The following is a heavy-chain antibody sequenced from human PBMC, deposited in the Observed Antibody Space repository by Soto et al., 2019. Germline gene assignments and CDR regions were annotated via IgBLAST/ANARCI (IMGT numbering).Heavy chain of an antibody. D-gene: IGHD3-22*01. J-gene: IGHJ4*02. CDR3: ARSYDRSGSIDY. CDR1: GGSISSGGYS. V-gene: IGHV4-30-2*01. CDR2: IYHSGST. Sequence: SSETLSLTCAVSGGSISSGGYSWSWIRQPPGKGLEWIGYIYHSGSTYYNPSLKSRVTISVDRSKNQFSLKLSSVTAADTAVYYCARSYDRSGSIDYWGQGTLVTVS.